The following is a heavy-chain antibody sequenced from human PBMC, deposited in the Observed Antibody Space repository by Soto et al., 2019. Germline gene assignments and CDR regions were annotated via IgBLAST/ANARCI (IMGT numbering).Heavy chain of an antibody. D-gene: IGHD3-9*01. CDR2: ISYDGSNK. Sequence: QVQLVESGGGVVQPGRSLRLSCAASGFTFSSYAMHWVRQAPGKGLEWVAVISYDGSNKYYADSVKGRFTISRDNSKNTLYLQMNSLRAEDTAVYYCARNYDILPGYYGVSGMDVWGQGTTVTVSS. V-gene: IGHV3-30-3*01. CDR3: ARNYDILPGYYGVSGMDV. CDR1: GFTFSSYA. J-gene: IGHJ6*02.